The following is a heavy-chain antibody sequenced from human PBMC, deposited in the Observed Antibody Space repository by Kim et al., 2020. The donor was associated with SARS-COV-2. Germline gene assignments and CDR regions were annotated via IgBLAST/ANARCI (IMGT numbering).Heavy chain of an antibody. D-gene: IGHD5-18*01. CDR2: INHSGST. Sequence: SETLSLTCAVYCGSFSGYYWSWIRQPPGKGLEWIGEINHSGSTNYNPSLKSRVTISVDTSKNQFSLKLSSVTAADTAVYYCARGREEIQLWLFGVWRTVYYFDYWGQGTLVTVSS. V-gene: IGHV4-34*01. CDR3: ARGREEIQLWLFGVWRTVYYFDY. J-gene: IGHJ4*02. CDR1: CGSFSGYY.